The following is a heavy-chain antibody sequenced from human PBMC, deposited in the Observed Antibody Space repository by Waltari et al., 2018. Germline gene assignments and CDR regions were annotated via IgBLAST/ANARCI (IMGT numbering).Heavy chain of an antibody. V-gene: IGHV1-8*01. CDR1: GYTFTSYD. D-gene: IGHD3-16*01. J-gene: IGHJ4*02. CDR2: MNPNSGNT. Sequence: QVQLVQSGAEVKKPGASVKVSCKASGYTFTSYDINWVRQATGQGLEWMGWMNPNSGNTGYAQKFQGRVTITTDESTSTAYMELSSLRSEDTAVYYCARGDLYDNFDYWGQGTLVTVSS. CDR3: ARGDLYDNFDY.